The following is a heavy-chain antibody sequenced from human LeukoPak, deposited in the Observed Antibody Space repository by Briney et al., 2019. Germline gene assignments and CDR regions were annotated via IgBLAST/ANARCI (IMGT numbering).Heavy chain of an antibody. J-gene: IGHJ4*02. D-gene: IGHD2-15*01. CDR1: GDTLTELS. Sequence: ASLKVSCKVSGDTLTELSMHCVRHAPGNGLEWMGGFDPEDGETIYAQKFQGRVTMTEDTSTDTAYMELSSLRSEDTAVYYCATARVGSFDYWGQGTLVTVSS. CDR2: FDPEDGET. V-gene: IGHV1-24*01. CDR3: ATARVGSFDY.